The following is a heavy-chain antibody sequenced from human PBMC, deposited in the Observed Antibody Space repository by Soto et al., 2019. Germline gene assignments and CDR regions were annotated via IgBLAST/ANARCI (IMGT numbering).Heavy chain of an antibody. D-gene: IGHD2-2*01. CDR2: IYHSGST. V-gene: IGHV4-38-2*01. J-gene: IGHJ5*02. CDR3: ARVPGYCSSTSCYWRFDP. CDR1: GYSISSGYY. Sequence: SETLSLTCAVSGYSISSGYYWGWIRQPPGKGLEWIGSIYHSGSTYYNPSLKSRVTISVDTSKNQFSLKLSSVTAADTAVYYCARVPGYCSSTSCYWRFDPWGQGTLVTVYS.